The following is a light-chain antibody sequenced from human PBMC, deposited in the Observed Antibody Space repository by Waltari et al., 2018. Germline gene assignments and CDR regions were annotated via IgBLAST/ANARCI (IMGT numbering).Light chain of an antibody. CDR2: DAS. CDR1: QSVRTY. V-gene: IGKV3-11*01. CDR3: QERSNWPGGA. J-gene: IGKJ4*01. Sequence: EIVLTQSPATLYLSPGERATRSCRASQSVRTYLAWYQHRPGQAPRLLIYDASNRATDVPARFSGSGSGTDFTLTISSLQPEDFAVYYCQERSNWPGGAFGGGTKVEIK.